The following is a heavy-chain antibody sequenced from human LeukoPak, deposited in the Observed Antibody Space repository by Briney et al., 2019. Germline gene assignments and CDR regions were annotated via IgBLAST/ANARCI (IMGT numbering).Heavy chain of an antibody. CDR3: AKDTIFGGKAYYYYMVV. J-gene: IGHJ6*03. Sequence: GGSLRLSCAGSGCTFSSYGMQWVRQAPGKELEWVEFIRYDGSNKYYADSVKGRFTISRDNSKNTLYLQMNSLRAEDTAVYYCAKDTIFGGKAYYYYMVVWGKRTTVTVSS. D-gene: IGHD3-3*01. CDR1: GCTFSSYG. CDR2: IRYDGSNK. V-gene: IGHV3-30*02.